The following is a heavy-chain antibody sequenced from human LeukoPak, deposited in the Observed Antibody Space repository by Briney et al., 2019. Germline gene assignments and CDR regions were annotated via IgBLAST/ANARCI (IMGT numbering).Heavy chain of an antibody. CDR1: GGSISSYY. Sequence: SETLSLTCTVSGGSISSYYWSWIRQPPGKGLEWIGYIYYSGSTNYNPSLKSRVTIPVDTSKNQFSLKLSSVTAADTAVYYCARDTYYYDSSGYPRGYYFDYWGQGTLVTVSS. J-gene: IGHJ4*02. V-gene: IGHV4-59*01. CDR2: IYYSGST. CDR3: ARDTYYYDSSGYPRGYYFDY. D-gene: IGHD3-22*01.